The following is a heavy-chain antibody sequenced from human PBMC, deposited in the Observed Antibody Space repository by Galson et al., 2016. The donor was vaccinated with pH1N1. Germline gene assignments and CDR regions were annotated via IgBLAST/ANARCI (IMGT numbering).Heavy chain of an antibody. CDR3: VRAVGRAEAH. CDR1: GFTLSSYW. J-gene: IGHJ4*02. Sequence: SLRLSCAASGFTLSSYWMSWVRRAPGKGLEWVANMNQDGNKKYYVDSVKGRFIISRDYSKNSLYLQMNSLRAEDTAMYYCVRAVGRAEAHWGQGTLVTVSS. D-gene: IGHD1-26*01. CDR2: MNQDGNKK. V-gene: IGHV3-7*01.